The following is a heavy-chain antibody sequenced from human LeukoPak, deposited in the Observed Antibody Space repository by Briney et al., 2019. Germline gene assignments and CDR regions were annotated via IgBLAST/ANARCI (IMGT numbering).Heavy chain of an antibody. J-gene: IGHJ4*02. D-gene: IGHD5-24*01. CDR3: ARGDGYNFPLTD. V-gene: IGHV1-18*01. CDR1: GGTFSSYA. CDR2: ISAYNGNT. Sequence: ASVKVSCKASGGTFSSYAISWVRLAPGQGLEWMGWISAYNGNTNYAQKLQGRVTMTTDTSTSTAYMELRSLRSDDTAVYYCARGDGYNFPLTDWGQGTLVTVSS.